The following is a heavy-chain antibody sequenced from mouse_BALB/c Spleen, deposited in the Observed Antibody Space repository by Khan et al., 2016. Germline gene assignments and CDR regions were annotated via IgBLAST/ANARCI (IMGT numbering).Heavy chain of an antibody. D-gene: IGHD2-4*01. CDR1: GYTFTTYW. Sequence: QVQLQQSGAELARPGASVKLSCKASGYTFTTYWMQWVKQRPGQGLEWIGAIYPGDGDTRYTQKFKGKATLTADKSSSTAYMQLSSLASEDSAVYYCARGNSYYDYDYWVQGTTLTVSS. V-gene: IGHV1-87*01. CDR3: ARGNSYYDYDY. J-gene: IGHJ2*01. CDR2: IYPGDGDT.